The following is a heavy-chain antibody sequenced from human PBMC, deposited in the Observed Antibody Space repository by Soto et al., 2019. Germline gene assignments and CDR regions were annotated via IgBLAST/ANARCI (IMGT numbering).Heavy chain of an antibody. V-gene: IGHV3-33*06. D-gene: IGHD6-19*01. Sequence: GGSLRLSCAASGSIFRGYGMHWVRQAPGKGLEWVAVISDDGSNINYADSVMGRFTISRDNSKNTLYLQMNSLRAEDTAVYYCAKSYSSGWYGYFDYWGQGTLVTVSS. J-gene: IGHJ4*02. CDR2: ISDDGSNI. CDR1: GSIFRGYG. CDR3: AKSYSSGWYGYFDY.